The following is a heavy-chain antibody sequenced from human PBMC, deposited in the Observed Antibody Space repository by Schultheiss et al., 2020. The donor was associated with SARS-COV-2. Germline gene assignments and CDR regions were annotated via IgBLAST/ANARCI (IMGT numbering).Heavy chain of an antibody. Sequence: SETLSLICTVSGASVSSGSYYWSWVRQPPGKGLEWIGYIYNTGSTSYNSSLKSRVTISVDTSKNQFSLKLSSVTAADTALYYCARDTGDDGFDYWGQGTLVTVSS. V-gene: IGHV4-61*01. CDR3: ARDTGDDGFDY. J-gene: IGHJ4*02. CDR1: GASVSSGSYY. CDR2: IYNTGST. D-gene: IGHD3-16*01.